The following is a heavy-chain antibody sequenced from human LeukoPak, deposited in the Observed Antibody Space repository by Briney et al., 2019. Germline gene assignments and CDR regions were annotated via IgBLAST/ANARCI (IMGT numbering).Heavy chain of an antibody. CDR3: AGRWSFDY. CDR2: ISSDGTTT. CDR1: GFTISNDW. V-gene: IGHV3-74*01. Sequence: GGSLRLSCEVSGFTISNDWMHWVRQAPGKGLVWVSRISSDGTTTNYADSVKGRFTTSRDNAKNTLYLQMDSLRVEDTAVYYCAGRWSFDYWGQGALVTVSS. J-gene: IGHJ4*02. D-gene: IGHD2-15*01.